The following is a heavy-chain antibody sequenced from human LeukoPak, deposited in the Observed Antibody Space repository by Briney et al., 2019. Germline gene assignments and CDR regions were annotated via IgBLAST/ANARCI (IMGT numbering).Heavy chain of an antibody. D-gene: IGHD3-22*01. J-gene: IGHJ3*01. Sequence: SETLSLTCTVSGGSVSSNTYYWNWIRKSPGKGLEWVGFVYYSGRTKYNPSLKSRVTILIDTSKNQVSLKLRSVTAADTAMYFCVREASTSYYDSSGYYRQTETFDVWGQGTMVTVSS. V-gene: IGHV4-61*01. CDR3: VREASTSYYDSSGYYRQTETFDV. CDR1: GGSVSSNTYY. CDR2: VYYSGRT.